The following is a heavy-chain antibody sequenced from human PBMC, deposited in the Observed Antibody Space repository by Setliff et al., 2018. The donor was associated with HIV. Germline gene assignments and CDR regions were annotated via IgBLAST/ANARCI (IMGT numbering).Heavy chain of an antibody. V-gene: IGHV1-2*02. J-gene: IGHJ1*01. Sequence: ASVKVSCKASGYTFTGYYMHRVRQAPGQGLEWMGWITPNSGGTNYAQKFQGRVTMTRDTSISTAYMELSRLRSGDTAVYYCARDHGMWDYGGNVLLREYFLHWGQGTLVTVSS. D-gene: IGHD4-17*01. CDR3: ARDHGMWDYGGNVLLREYFLH. CDR1: GYTFTGYY. CDR2: ITPNSGGT.